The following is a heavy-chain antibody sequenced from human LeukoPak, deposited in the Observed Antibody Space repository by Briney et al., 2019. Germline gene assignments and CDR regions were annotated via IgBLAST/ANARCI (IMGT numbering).Heavy chain of an antibody. Sequence: ASVKVSCKASGYTFTSYDINWVRQATGQGLEWMGWMNPNSGNTGYAQKFQGRVTMTRNTSISTAYMELSSLRSEDTAAYYCARGGVGITIFGVLYYFDYWGQGTLVTVSS. D-gene: IGHD3-3*01. CDR2: MNPNSGNT. J-gene: IGHJ4*02. V-gene: IGHV1-8*01. CDR1: GYTFTSYD. CDR3: ARGGVGITIFGVLYYFDY.